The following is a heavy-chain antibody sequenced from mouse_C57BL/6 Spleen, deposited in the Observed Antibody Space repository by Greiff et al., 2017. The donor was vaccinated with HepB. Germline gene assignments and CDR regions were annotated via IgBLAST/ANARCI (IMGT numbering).Heavy chain of an antibody. D-gene: IGHD2-4*01. CDR1: GFTFSDYG. CDR2: ISSGSSTI. Sequence: EVQGVESGGGLVKPGGSLKLSCAASGFTFSDYGMHWVRQAPEKGLEWVAYISSGSSTIYYADTVKGRFTISRDNAKNTLFLQMTSLRSEDTAMYYCARNYDGVLYYAMDYWGQGTSVTVSS. V-gene: IGHV5-17*01. J-gene: IGHJ4*01. CDR3: ARNYDGVLYYAMDY.